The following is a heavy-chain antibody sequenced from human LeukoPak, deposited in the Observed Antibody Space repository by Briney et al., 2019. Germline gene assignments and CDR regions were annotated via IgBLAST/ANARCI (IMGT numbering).Heavy chain of an antibody. Sequence: GGSLRLSCTASGFTFGDYAMSWVRQAPGKGLEWVSFIRSKAYGGTTEYAASVKGRFTISRDDSKSIAYLQMNSLKTEDTAVYYCTNPYYGSGSYYPFDYWGQGTLVTVSS. CDR2: IRSKAYGGTT. CDR3: TNPYYGSGSYYPFDY. D-gene: IGHD3-10*01. V-gene: IGHV3-49*04. J-gene: IGHJ4*02. CDR1: GFTFGDYA.